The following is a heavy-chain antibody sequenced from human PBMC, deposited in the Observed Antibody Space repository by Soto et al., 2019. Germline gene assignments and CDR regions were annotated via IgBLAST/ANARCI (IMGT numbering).Heavy chain of an antibody. J-gene: IGHJ6*02. CDR1: GFTFSSYS. Sequence: PGGSPRLSCAASGFTFSSYSMNWVRQAPGKGLEWVSSISSSSSYIYYADSVKGRFTISRDNAKDSLYLQMNSLRAEDTAVYYCARDLTSALYGMDVWGQGTTVTVSS. CDR3: ARDLTSALYGMDV. CDR2: ISSSSSYI. V-gene: IGHV3-21*01.